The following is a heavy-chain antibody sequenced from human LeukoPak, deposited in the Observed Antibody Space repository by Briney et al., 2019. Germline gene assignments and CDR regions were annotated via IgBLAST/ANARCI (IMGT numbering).Heavy chain of an antibody. CDR3: ARCGVTAVSGSDYYYYMDV. D-gene: IGHD3-10*01. V-gene: IGHV3-7*01. CDR1: GFIFSKYW. Sequence: GGSLRLSCVASGFIFSKYWMTWVRQAPGKGLEWVANIQQDGSEKYYVDSVEGRFTISRDNAKNSVYLQMNSLRAEDAAVYYCARCGVTAVSGSDYYYYMDVWGRGTAVTVSS. CDR2: IQQDGSEK. J-gene: IGHJ6*03.